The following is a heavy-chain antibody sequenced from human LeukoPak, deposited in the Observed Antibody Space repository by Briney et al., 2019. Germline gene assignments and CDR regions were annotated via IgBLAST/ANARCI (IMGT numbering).Heavy chain of an antibody. CDR2: IYPGDSDT. CDR3: ARLIDYGFDY. J-gene: IGHJ4*02. D-gene: IGHD4-17*01. CDR1: GYSFSIHW. Sequence: GESLKISCKGSGYSFSIHWIAWVRQMSGKGLEWMGIIYPGDSDTRYSPSLQGQVTISADKSISTAYLQWSSLKASDTAMYYCARLIDYGFDYWGQGTLVTVSS. V-gene: IGHV5-51*01.